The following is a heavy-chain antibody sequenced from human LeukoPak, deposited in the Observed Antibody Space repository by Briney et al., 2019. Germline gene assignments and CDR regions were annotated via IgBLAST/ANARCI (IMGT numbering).Heavy chain of an antibody. CDR3: AKWGDYDVFTGYYDADY. J-gene: IGHJ4*02. Sequence: PGASLRLSCAASGFTFSNYAMSWVRQAPGKGLEWVSAITGSGGSTYYANSVKGRFTISRDNSKNTLYLQMNSLRGEDTAIYSCAKWGDYDVFTGYYDADYWGQGTLVTVSS. CDR1: GFTFSNYA. D-gene: IGHD3-9*01. V-gene: IGHV3-23*01. CDR2: ITGSGGST.